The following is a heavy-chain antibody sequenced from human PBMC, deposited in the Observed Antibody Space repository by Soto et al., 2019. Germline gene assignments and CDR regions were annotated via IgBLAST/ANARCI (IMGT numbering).Heavy chain of an antibody. V-gene: IGHV1-18*01. CDR1: GYTFTNYD. D-gene: IGHD3-10*01. CDR3: ARGYYYGSVRLTPGGMDA. Sequence: QVHLVQSGAEVKKPGASVKVSCKASGYTFTNYDINWVRQAPGQEPEWMGWISTYTGHTKYAQTLQGRVTMTTDTSTSTAYMELRSLRSDDTPVYYCARGYYYGSVRLTPGGMDAWGQGTTVTVSS. J-gene: IGHJ6*02. CDR2: ISTYTGHT.